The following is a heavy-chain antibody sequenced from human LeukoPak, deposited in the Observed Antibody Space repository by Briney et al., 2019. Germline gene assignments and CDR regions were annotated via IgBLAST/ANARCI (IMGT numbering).Heavy chain of an antibody. V-gene: IGHV3-23*01. CDR2: ISGGGGST. D-gene: IGHD1-26*01. J-gene: IGHJ4*02. Sequence: PGGSLRLSCAASRFTFSSCAMDWVRQAPGKGLEWVSTISGGGGSTYYADSVKGRFTISRDNSKNTLYLQMNSLRAEDTAVYYCAKDRAVGPTRGFDYWGQGTLVTVSS. CDR3: AKDRAVGPTRGFDY. CDR1: RFTFSSCA.